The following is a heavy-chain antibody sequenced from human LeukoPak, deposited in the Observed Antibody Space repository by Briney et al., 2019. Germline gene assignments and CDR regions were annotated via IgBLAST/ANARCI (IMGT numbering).Heavy chain of an antibody. CDR1: GFTFSSHG. CDR2: ISPSGGIT. D-gene: IGHD6-6*01. J-gene: IGHJ4*02. CDR3: AKSKQLGDFDY. Sequence: GGSPRLSCAASGFTFSSHGMNWVRQAPGKGLEWVSGISPSGGITYYTDSVKGRFTISRDNSKNTVSLQMNSLRGDDTAVYYCAKSKQLGDFDYWGQGTLVTVSS. V-gene: IGHV3-23*01.